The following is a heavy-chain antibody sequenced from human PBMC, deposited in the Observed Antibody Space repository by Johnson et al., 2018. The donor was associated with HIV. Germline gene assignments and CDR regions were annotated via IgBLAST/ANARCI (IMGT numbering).Heavy chain of an antibody. CDR3: TTDVPGEPYYNACDS. J-gene: IGHJ3*02. D-gene: IGHD1-26*01. CDR2: LKSRTDGETA. V-gene: IGHV3-15*01. CDR1: GFTFTNAW. Sequence: VQLVESGGGLVKPGGSLRLSCAASGFTFTNAWMHWVRQAPGKGLEWVGRLKSRTDGETADYAAPVKGRFTISRDDSKNTLYLQMNSLKTEDTALYYCTTDVPGEPYYNACDSWGQGTMVTVSS.